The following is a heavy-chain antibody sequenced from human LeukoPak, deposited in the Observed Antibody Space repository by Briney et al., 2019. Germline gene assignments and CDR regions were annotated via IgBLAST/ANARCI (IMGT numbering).Heavy chain of an antibody. CDR3: ARVGISGWHPGFDY. CDR2: INHSGST. Sequence: SETLSLPCAVYGVSFSAYYWSWIRQPPGKGLVWIGEINHSGSTNYNPSLKGRVTISVDTSKNQFSLKLSSVTAADTAVYYGARVGISGWHPGFDYWGQGTLVTVSS. V-gene: IGHV4-34*01. J-gene: IGHJ4*02. D-gene: IGHD6-19*01. CDR1: GVSFSAYY.